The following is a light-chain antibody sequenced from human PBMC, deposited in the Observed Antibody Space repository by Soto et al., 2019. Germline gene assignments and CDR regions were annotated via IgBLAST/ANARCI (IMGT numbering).Light chain of an antibody. CDR3: GTWDSSLDAYV. CDR2: DNN. Sequence: QSVLTQPPSVSAAPGQKVTISCSGSSSNIGNNYVSWYQQLPGTAPKLLIYDNNKRPSGIPDRFSGSKSGTSATLGITGLQTGDEADYYCGTWDSSLDAYVFGAGTKGTVL. J-gene: IGLJ1*01. V-gene: IGLV1-51*01. CDR1: SSNIGNNY.